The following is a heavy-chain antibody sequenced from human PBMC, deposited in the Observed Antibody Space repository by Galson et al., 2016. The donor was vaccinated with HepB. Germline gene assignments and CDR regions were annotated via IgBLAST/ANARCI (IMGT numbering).Heavy chain of an antibody. CDR3: SKDRGRACDFWGGPRWSLGMDV. Sequence: SLRLSCAASGFTFSSYAMNWVRQAPGKGLEWVSGIRDSGGITDYADSVKGRFTISRDNSKNTLYLQMNSLRDEDTAVYYCSKDRGRACDFWGGPRWSLGMDVWGQGTTVTVSS. D-gene: IGHD3-3*01. V-gene: IGHV3-23*01. J-gene: IGHJ6*02. CDR2: IRDSGGIT. CDR1: GFTFSSYA.